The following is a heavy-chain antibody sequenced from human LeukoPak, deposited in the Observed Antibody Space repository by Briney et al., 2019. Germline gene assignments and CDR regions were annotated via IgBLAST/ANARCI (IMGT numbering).Heavy chain of an antibody. CDR3: ARRGIAVAGTRDAFDI. D-gene: IGHD6-19*01. CDR2: IYPGDSDT. J-gene: IGHJ3*02. V-gene: IGHV5-51*01. CDR1: GYSFTSYW. Sequence: KVSCKGSGYSFTSYWIGWVRQMPGKGLEWMGIIYPGDSDTRYSPSFQGQVTISADKSISTAYLQWSSLKASDTAMYYCARRGIAVAGTRDAFDIWGQGTMVTASS.